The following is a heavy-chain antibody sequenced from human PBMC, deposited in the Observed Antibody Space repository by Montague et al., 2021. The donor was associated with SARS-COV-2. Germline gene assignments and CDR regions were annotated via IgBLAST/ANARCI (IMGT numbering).Heavy chain of an antibody. D-gene: IGHD1-14*01. CDR3: ARISGITSWYYDY. V-gene: IGHV4-59*01. Sequence: SSTGKTKYNPSLQSRDTISVDSSKNQFSVRLSSVTAADTAVYYFARISGITSWYYDYWGQGTLVTVSS. J-gene: IGHJ4*02. CDR2: SSTGKT.